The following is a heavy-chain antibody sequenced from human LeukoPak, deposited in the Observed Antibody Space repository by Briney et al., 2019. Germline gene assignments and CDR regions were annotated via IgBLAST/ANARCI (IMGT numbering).Heavy chain of an antibody. D-gene: IGHD2-2*01. Sequence: SVKVSCKASGGTFGRYAISWVRQAPGQGLEWMGRIIPMLAIAKNAQKFQGRVTITADKSTSTVYMELSSLRSDDTAVYYCARVGSTSAAHWFDPWGQGTLVTVSS. J-gene: IGHJ5*02. V-gene: IGHV1-69*04. CDR1: GGTFGRYA. CDR2: IIPMLAIA. CDR3: ARVGSTSAAHWFDP.